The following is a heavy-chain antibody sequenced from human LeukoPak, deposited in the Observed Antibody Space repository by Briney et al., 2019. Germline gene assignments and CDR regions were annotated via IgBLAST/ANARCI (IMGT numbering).Heavy chain of an antibody. Sequence: GGSLRLSCAASGFTFSSYAMHWVRQAPGKGLEWVAVISYDGSNKYYADSVKGRFTISRDNSKNTLYLQMNSLRAEDTAVYYCARASDMGRFLEWLLGGPSFDYWGQGTLVTVSS. CDR3: ARASDMGRFLEWLLGGPSFDY. D-gene: IGHD3-3*01. J-gene: IGHJ4*02. CDR2: ISYDGSNK. V-gene: IGHV3-30-3*01. CDR1: GFTFSSYA.